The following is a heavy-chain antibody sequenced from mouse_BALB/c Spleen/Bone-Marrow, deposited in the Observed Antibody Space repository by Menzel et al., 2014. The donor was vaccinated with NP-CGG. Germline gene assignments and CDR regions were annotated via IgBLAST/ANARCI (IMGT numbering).Heavy chain of an antibody. V-gene: IGHV4-1*02. CDR1: GFDFSRYW. J-gene: IGHJ3*01. CDR2: INPDSSTI. CDR3: ARAKYGNPWFAY. D-gene: IGHD2-10*02. Sequence: VQLQQSGGGLVQPGGSLKLSCAASGFDFSRYWMNWVRPAPGNGLEWIGEINPDSSTINYTPSLKDKFIISRDNAKNTLYLQMNKVRSEDTALYYCARAKYGNPWFAYWGQGTLVTVSA.